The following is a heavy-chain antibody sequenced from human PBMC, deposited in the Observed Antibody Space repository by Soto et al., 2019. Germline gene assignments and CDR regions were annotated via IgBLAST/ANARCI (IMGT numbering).Heavy chain of an antibody. D-gene: IGHD3-10*01. CDR3: TTVPMVRGVIRYYFDY. Sequence: EVQLVESGGGLVKPGGSLRLSCAASGFTFSNAWMNWVRQAPGKGLEWVGRIKSKTDGGTTDYAAPVKGRFTISRDDSKNTLYLQKNRLKTEDTAVYYCTTVPMVRGVIRYYFDYWGQGTLVTVSS. CDR2: IKSKTDGGTT. CDR1: GFTFSNAW. V-gene: IGHV3-15*07. J-gene: IGHJ4*02.